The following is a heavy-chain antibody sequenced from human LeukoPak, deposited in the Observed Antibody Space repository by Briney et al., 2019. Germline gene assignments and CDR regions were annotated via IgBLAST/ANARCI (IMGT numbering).Heavy chain of an antibody. J-gene: IGHJ4*02. CDR3: ARAGSMVRGVFDY. CDR1: SGSISSYY. CDR2: IYYSGST. Sequence: SETLSLTCTVSSGSISSYYWSWIRQPPGKGLEWIGYIYYSGSTNYNPSLKSRVTISVDTSKNQFSLKLSSVTAADTAVYYCARAGSMVRGVFDYWGQGTLVTVSS. D-gene: IGHD3-10*01. V-gene: IGHV4-59*01.